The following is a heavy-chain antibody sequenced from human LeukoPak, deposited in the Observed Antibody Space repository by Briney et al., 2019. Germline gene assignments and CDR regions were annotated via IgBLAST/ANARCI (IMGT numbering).Heavy chain of an antibody. Sequence: GASVKVSCKVSGYTLTELSMHWVRQAPGKGLEWMGGFGPEDGETIYAQKFQGRVTMTEDTSTDTAYMELSSLRSEDTAVYYCATITARITMIVVVPYFDYWGQGTLVTVSS. CDR3: ATITARITMIVVVPYFDY. J-gene: IGHJ4*02. CDR1: GYTLTELS. CDR2: FGPEDGET. D-gene: IGHD3-22*01. V-gene: IGHV1-24*01.